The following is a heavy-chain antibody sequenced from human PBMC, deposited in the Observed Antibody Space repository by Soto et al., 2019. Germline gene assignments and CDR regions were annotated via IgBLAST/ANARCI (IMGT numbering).Heavy chain of an antibody. Sequence: PGGSLRLSCAASGFSISGSAIHWVRQASGKGLEWVARIRDKTNGYATGYAVSVQGRFTISRDDSKNTAFLQMNSLKTEDTAVYYCTRLDATGDRALDIWGQGTMVTVSS. CDR3: TRLDATGDRALDI. D-gene: IGHD1-1*01. CDR2: IRDKTNGYAT. V-gene: IGHV3-73*01. J-gene: IGHJ3*02. CDR1: GFSISGSA.